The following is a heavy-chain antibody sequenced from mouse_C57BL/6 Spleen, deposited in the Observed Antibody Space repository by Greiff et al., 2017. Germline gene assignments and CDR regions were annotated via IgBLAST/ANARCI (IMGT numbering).Heavy chain of an antibody. Sequence: QVQLKESGAELARPGASVKLSCKASGYTFTSYGISWVKQRTGQGLEWIGEIYPRSGNTYYNEKFKGKATLTANKSSSTAYMVLRSLTSEDSAVXVCARPAQATPWFAYWGQGTLVTVSA. V-gene: IGHV1-81*01. CDR2: IYPRSGNT. J-gene: IGHJ3*01. CDR3: ARPAQATPWFAY. CDR1: GYTFTSYG. D-gene: IGHD3-2*02.